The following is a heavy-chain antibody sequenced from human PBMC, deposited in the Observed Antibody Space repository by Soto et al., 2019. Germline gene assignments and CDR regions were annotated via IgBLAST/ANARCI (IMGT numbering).Heavy chain of an antibody. J-gene: IGHJ4*02. CDR2: IYYSGST. CDR1: GDSISSSSYY. CDR3: ARYRREAVAGYTLDN. V-gene: IGHV4-39*07. D-gene: IGHD6-13*01. Sequence: KPSETLSLTCTVSGDSISSSSYYWGWIRQPPGKGLEWIGSIYYSGSTYYNPSLKSRVTISEDTSKSQFSLKVNSMTAADTAVYYCARYRREAVAGYTLDNWGQGILVTVSS.